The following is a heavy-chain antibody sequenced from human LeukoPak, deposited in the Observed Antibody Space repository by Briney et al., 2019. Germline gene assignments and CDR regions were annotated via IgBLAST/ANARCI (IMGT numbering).Heavy chain of an antibody. D-gene: IGHD3-10*01. CDR2: IDYSGNT. J-gene: IGHJ4*02. CDR1: GGSFSSYY. CDR3: AGLRGMVRGSQNFDC. Sequence: SETLSLTCTVSGGSFSSYYWTWIRQPPGKGLEWIAYIDYSGNTNYSPSLKSRVTISVDTSRNQFSLKLSSVTAADTAVYYCAGLRGMVRGSQNFDCWGQGTLVTVSS. V-gene: IGHV4-59*01.